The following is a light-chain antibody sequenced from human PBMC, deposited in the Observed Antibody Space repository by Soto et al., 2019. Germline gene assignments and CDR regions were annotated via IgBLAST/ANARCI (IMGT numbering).Light chain of an antibody. V-gene: IGLV2-18*02. CDR2: EVS. CDR3: SSYTGSNSVV. CDR1: STDVGSYNR. Sequence: QSALTQPPSVSGSPGQSVTISCTGTSTDVGSYNRVSWYQQPPGTAPKLMIYEVSYRPSGVPDRFSGSKSGNTASLTISGLQAEDEADYYCSSYTGSNSVVFGGGTKLTVL. J-gene: IGLJ2*01.